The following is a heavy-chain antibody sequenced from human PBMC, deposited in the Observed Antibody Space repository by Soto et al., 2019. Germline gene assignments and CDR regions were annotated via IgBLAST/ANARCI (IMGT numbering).Heavy chain of an antibody. Sequence: GESLKISCQGSGYSFTSFWIAWVRQMPGKGLEWMGTIYPGDFDTRYSPSFQGQVTISADKSINTAYLQWSSLKASDTAMYYCARRLSPLDPYHFDYWGQGTLVTVSS. CDR2: IYPGDFDT. V-gene: IGHV5-51*01. J-gene: IGHJ4*02. CDR3: ARRLSPLDPYHFDY. CDR1: GYSFTSFW.